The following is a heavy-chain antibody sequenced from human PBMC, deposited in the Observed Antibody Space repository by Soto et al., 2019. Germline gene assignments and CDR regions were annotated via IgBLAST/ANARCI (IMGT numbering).Heavy chain of an antibody. J-gene: IGHJ6*02. D-gene: IGHD3-10*01. CDR3: AKDTLWFGELLGYYYGMDV. CDR2: INLFDGRT. V-gene: IGHV3-23*01. Sequence: GGSLRLSCAASGFTFRAYGMSWIRQTPEKGLEWVSSINLFDGRTYYTDSVKGRFTISKDDSKSTVSLQLNSLRAEDTAVYYCAKDTLWFGELLGYYYGMDVWGQGTTVTVSS. CDR1: GFTFRAYG.